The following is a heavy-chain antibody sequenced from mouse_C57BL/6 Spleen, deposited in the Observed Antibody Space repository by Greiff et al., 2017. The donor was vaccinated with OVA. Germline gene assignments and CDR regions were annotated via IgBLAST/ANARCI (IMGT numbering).Heavy chain of an antibody. CDR1: GYTFTDYN. V-gene: IGHV1-18*01. J-gene: IGHJ3*01. CDR2: INPNNGGT. Sequence: VQLQQSGPELVKPGASVKIPCKASGYTFTDYNMDWVKQSHGKSLEWIGDINPNNGGTIYNQKFKGKATLTVDKSSSTAYMELRSLTSEDTAVYYCARTGQLYYDYDDWFAYWGQGTLVTVSA. CDR3: ARTGQLYYDYDDWFAY. D-gene: IGHD2-4*01.